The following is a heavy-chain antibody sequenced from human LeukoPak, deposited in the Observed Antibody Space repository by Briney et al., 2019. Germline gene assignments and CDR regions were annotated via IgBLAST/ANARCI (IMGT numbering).Heavy chain of an antibody. J-gene: IGHJ4*02. D-gene: IGHD3-9*01. CDR2: INHSGST. V-gene: IGHV4-34*01. CDR3: ASPSRAGYYKSGFDY. CDR1: GGSFSGYY. Sequence: PSETLSLTCAVYGGSFSGYYWSWIRQPPGKGLEWIGEINHSGSTNYNPSLKSRVTISVDTSKNQFPLKLSSVTAADTAVYYCASPSRAGYYKSGFDYWGQGTLVTVSS.